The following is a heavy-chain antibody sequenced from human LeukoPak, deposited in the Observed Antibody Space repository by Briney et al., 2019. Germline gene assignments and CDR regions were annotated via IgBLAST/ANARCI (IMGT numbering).Heavy chain of an antibody. CDR3: ARSDGYFDWLLSFDY. D-gene: IGHD3-9*01. CDR1: GFTFSSYS. J-gene: IGHJ4*02. V-gene: IGHV3-21*01. Sequence: GGSLRLSCAASGFTFSSYSMNWVRQAPGKGLEWVSSISSSSSYIYYADSVKGRFTISRDNAKNSLYLQMNSLRAEDTAVYYCARSDGYFDWLLSFDYWGQGTLVTVSS. CDR2: ISSSSSYI.